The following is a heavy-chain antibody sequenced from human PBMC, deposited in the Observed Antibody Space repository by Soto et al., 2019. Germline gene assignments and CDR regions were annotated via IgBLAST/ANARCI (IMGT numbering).Heavy chain of an antibody. D-gene: IGHD6-19*01. CDR1: GYTFTNYG. CDR2: INAGNGNT. Sequence: ASMKVSCKASGYTFTNYGIHWVRQAPGQRLDWMGWINAGNGNTKYSQKLQGRVTINRDTSASTAYMELSSLRSEDTAVYYCARSGYSSGWYHWYFDFWGRGTLVTVSS. CDR3: ARSGYSSGWYHWYFDF. V-gene: IGHV1-3*01. J-gene: IGHJ2*01.